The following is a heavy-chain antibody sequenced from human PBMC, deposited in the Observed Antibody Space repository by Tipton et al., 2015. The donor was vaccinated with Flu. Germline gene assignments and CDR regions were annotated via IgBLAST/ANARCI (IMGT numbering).Heavy chain of an antibody. CDR1: GFTVSSNY. CDR3: ARVTGASTAYGLDV. Sequence: SLRLSCAASGFTVSSNYMSWVRQAPGKGLEWVSVTYSGDRTYSADSVKGRFTIPRDNSKNTIFLQMNSLRVEDTAVYYCARVTGASTAYGLDVWGQGTTVTVSS. J-gene: IGHJ6*02. CDR2: TYSGDRT. V-gene: IGHV3-53*01. D-gene: IGHD3-10*01.